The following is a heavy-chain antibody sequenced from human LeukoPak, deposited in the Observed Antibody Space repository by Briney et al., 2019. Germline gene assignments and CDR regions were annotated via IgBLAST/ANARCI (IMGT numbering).Heavy chain of an antibody. Sequence: PSETLSLTCTVSGGSLSNYYRTWIRQPPGKGLEWIGYISYSGSANYNPSLKSRVTMSVDTSKNQFSLKLRSVTAADTAVYYCARDPYYDTLTGHLILGAFDIWGQGTMVTVSS. J-gene: IGHJ3*02. CDR2: ISYSGSA. CDR1: GGSLSNYY. V-gene: IGHV4-59*12. D-gene: IGHD3-9*01. CDR3: ARDPYYDTLTGHLILGAFDI.